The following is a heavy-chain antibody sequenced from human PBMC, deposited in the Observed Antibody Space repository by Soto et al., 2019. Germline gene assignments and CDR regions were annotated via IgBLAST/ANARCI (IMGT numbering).Heavy chain of an antibody. CDR3: ARLWYKSSGWYDY. CDR2: IYYSGST. Sequence: SETLSLTCTVSGGSISSSSYYWGWIRQPPGKGLEWIGSIYYSGSTYYSPSLKSRVTISVDTSKNQFSLKLSSVTAADTAVYYCARLWYKSSGWYDYWGQGTLVTVSS. D-gene: IGHD6-19*01. J-gene: IGHJ4*02. CDR1: GGSISSSSYY. V-gene: IGHV4-39*01.